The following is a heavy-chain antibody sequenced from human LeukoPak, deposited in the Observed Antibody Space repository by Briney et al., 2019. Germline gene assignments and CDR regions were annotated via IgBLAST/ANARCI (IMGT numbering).Heavy chain of an antibody. CDR1: GFTFSDYY. J-gene: IGHJ4*02. CDR2: ISSSSSYT. V-gene: IGHV3-11*06. D-gene: IGHD6-13*01. Sequence: PGGSLRLSCAASGFTFSDYYMSWIRQAPGKGLEWVSYISSSSSYTSYADSVKGRFTISRDKAKNSLYLQMNSLRAEDTAVYYCARDMIAAAATGYFDYWGQGTLVTVSS. CDR3: ARDMIAAAATGYFDY.